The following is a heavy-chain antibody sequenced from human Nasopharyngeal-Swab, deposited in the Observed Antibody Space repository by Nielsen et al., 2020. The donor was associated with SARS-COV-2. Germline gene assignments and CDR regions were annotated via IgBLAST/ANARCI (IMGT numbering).Heavy chain of an antibody. CDR1: GYSFTSYW. Sequence: GESLKISCQGSGYSFTSYWIGWVRQMPGKGLEWKGIIYPGDSDTRYSPSFQGQVTISADKSISTAYLQWSSLKASDTAMYYCARGVDTAMVPFDYWGQGTLVTVSS. CDR2: IYPGDSDT. J-gene: IGHJ4*02. CDR3: ARGVDTAMVPFDY. V-gene: IGHV5-51*01. D-gene: IGHD5-18*01.